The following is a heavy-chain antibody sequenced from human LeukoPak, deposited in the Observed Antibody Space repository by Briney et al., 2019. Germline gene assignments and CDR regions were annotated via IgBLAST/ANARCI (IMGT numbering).Heavy chain of an antibody. J-gene: IGHJ5*02. CDR2: INPNSGGT. Sequence: ASVKVSCKASGYTFTGYYMHWVRQAPGQGLEWMGWINPNSGGTNYAQKFQGRVTMTRDASISTAYMELSRLRSDDTAVYYCARSQGDCSSTSCYLVGRDNWFDPWGQGTLVTVSS. CDR1: GYTFTGYY. D-gene: IGHD2-2*01. CDR3: ARSQGDCSSTSCYLVGRDNWFDP. V-gene: IGHV1-2*02.